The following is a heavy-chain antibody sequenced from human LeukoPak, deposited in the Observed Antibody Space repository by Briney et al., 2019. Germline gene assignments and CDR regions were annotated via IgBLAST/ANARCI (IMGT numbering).Heavy chain of an antibody. CDR3: ARDLSGYSSGWIGWGYYYGMDV. CDR2: IIPIFGTA. J-gene: IGHJ6*02. Sequence: SVKVSCKASGGTFSSYAISWVRQAPGQGLEWMGGIIPIFGTANYAQKSQGRVTITADESTSTAYMELSSLRSEDTAVYYCARDLSGYSSGWIGWGYYYGMDVWGQGTTVTVSS. V-gene: IGHV1-69*13. CDR1: GGTFSSYA. D-gene: IGHD6-19*01.